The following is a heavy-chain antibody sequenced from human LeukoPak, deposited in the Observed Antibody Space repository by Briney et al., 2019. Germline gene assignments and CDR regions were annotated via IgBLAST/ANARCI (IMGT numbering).Heavy chain of an antibody. CDR3: ARVVWEVSGVTAHFDY. CDR2: ISTSSSTI. Sequence: GRSLRLSCAASGFTFSSYGMHWVRQAPGKGLEWVSYISTSSSTIYYADSVKGRFTISRNNAKNSLYLQMNSLRVEDTAVYYCARVVWEVSGVTAHFDYWGQGTLVTVSP. J-gene: IGHJ4*02. V-gene: IGHV3-48*01. D-gene: IGHD1-26*01. CDR1: GFTFSSYG.